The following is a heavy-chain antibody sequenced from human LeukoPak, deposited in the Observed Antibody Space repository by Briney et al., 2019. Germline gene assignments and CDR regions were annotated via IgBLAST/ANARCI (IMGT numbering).Heavy chain of an antibody. CDR3: AKEHRGYSYGYFDY. D-gene: IGHD5-18*01. CDR2: ISYDGSNK. CDR1: RFTFSSYG. Sequence: GGSLRLSCAASRFTFSSYGMHWVRQAPGKGLEWVAVISYDGSNKYYADSVKGRFTISRDNSKNTLYLQMNSLRAEDTAVYYCAKEHRGYSYGYFDYWGQGTLVTVSS. V-gene: IGHV3-30*18. J-gene: IGHJ4*02.